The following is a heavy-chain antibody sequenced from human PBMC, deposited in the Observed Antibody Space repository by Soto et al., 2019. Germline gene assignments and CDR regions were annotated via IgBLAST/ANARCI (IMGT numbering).Heavy chain of an antibody. J-gene: IGHJ5*02. Sequence: PGVSLRLSCAASGFTFSSYSMNWARQAPGKGLEWIAYIVSSSTTIFYADSVKGRFTISRDNAKSSLYLQMNSLRDEDTAVYYCARDNGMAGSFDPWGQGTLVTVAS. V-gene: IGHV3-48*02. CDR1: GFTFSSYS. CDR2: IVSSSTTI. D-gene: IGHD2-8*01. CDR3: ARDNGMAGSFDP.